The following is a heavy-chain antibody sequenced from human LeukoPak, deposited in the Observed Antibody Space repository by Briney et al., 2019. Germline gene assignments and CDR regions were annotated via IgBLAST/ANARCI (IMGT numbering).Heavy chain of an antibody. D-gene: IGHD2-15*01. Sequence: SETLSLTCTVSGGSISSYYWSWIRQPPGKGLEWIGYIYYSGSTNYNPSLKSRVTISVDTSKNQFSLKLSSVTAADTAVYYCARGQRDIVVVVAATPRPQLDYWGQGTLVTVSS. CDR1: GGSISSYY. V-gene: IGHV4-59*12. CDR3: ARGQRDIVVVVAATPRPQLDY. J-gene: IGHJ4*02. CDR2: IYYSGST.